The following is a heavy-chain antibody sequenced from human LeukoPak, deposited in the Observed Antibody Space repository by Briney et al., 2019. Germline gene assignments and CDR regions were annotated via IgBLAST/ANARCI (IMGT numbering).Heavy chain of an antibody. D-gene: IGHD1-26*01. J-gene: IGHJ4*02. CDR3: ARDLLGWELHYFDY. CDR1: RFTFSTYN. V-gene: IGHV3-21*01. Sequence: PGGSLRLSCAASRFTFSTYNMNWVRQAPGKGLEWVSSISGSSSYIYYADSVKGRFSISRDNDKNSLYLQMNSLRAEDTAVYYCARDLLGWELHYFDYWGQGTLVTVSS. CDR2: ISGSSSYI.